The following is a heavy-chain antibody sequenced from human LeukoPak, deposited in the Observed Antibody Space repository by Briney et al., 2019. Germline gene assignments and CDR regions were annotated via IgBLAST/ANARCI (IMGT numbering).Heavy chain of an antibody. CDR3: ARVVLRFLEWLLFGWFDP. D-gene: IGHD3-3*01. CDR2: ISAYNGNT. V-gene: IGHV1-18*01. J-gene: IGHJ5*02. Sequence: ASVQVSCKASGYTFTSYGISWVRQAPGQGLEWMGWISAYNGNTNYAQKLQGRVTMTTDTSTSTAYMERRCLRSDDTAVYYCARVVLRFLEWLLFGWFDPWGQGTLVTVSS. CDR1: GYTFTSYG.